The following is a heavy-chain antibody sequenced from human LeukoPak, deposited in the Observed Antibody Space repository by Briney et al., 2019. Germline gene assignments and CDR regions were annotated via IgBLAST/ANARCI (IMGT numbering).Heavy chain of an antibody. V-gene: IGHV5-51*01. J-gene: IGHJ4*02. CDR2: IYPGDPDT. CDR1: GYTFTSYW. D-gene: IGHD6-19*01. Sequence: GESLKISCKSSGYTFTSYWIGWVRQMPGKGLEWMGIIYPGDPDTRYSASFQGQVTISADKSISTAYLQWSNLKASDTAMYYCARHRPHTDSNSVADYYFDYWGQGTLVTVSS. CDR3: ARHRPHTDSNSVADYYFDY.